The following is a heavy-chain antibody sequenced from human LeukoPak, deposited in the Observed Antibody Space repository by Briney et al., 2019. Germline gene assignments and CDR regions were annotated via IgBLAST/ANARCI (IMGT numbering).Heavy chain of an antibody. CDR1: GFTFSDYA. J-gene: IGHJ4*02. CDR2: ISSSGGST. V-gene: IGHV3-23*01. Sequence: PGGSLRLSCAVSGFTFSDYAMTWVRQAPGKGLEWVSAISSSGGSTYYGDSVKGRFTISRDNSKNTLYLQMNSLRAEDTAVYYCAKTRPLDSSSWSHGDYWGQGTLVTVSS. D-gene: IGHD6-13*01. CDR3: AKTRPLDSSSWSHGDY.